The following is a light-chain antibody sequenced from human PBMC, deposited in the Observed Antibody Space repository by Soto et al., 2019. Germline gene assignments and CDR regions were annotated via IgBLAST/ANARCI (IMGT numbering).Light chain of an antibody. CDR3: SSYTFTSTLYV. Sequence: QSALTQPASVSGSPGQSITISCTGSSSDVGGHNYVSWYQQHPGKAPKLMIYEVTKRPSGVSNRFSGSKSGNTASLTISGLQAEDEADYYCSSYTFTSTLYVFGTRTKVTVL. V-gene: IGLV2-14*01. CDR2: EVT. CDR1: SSDVGGHNY. J-gene: IGLJ1*01.